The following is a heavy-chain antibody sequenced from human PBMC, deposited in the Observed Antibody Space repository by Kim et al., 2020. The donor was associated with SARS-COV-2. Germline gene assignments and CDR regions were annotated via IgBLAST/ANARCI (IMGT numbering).Heavy chain of an antibody. D-gene: IGHD3-22*01. Sequence: GGSLRLSCAASGFTFSSYGMHWVRQAPGKGLEWVAVISYDGSNKYYADSVKGRFTISRDNSKNTLYLQMNSLRAEDTAVYYCAKIRDYDSSGSLQDAFDIWGQGTMVTVSS. CDR2: ISYDGSNK. J-gene: IGHJ3*02. V-gene: IGHV3-30*18. CDR3: AKIRDYDSSGSLQDAFDI. CDR1: GFTFSSYG.